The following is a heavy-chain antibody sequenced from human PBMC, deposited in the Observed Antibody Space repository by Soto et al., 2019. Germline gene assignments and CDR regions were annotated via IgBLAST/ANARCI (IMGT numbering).Heavy chain of an antibody. V-gene: IGHV3-23*01. D-gene: IGHD1-1*01. CDR2: IPVIGERR. Sequence: EVQLLDSGGGLVQPGGSLRLSCAASGFTFSSYDMSWVRQAPGKGLEWVAGIPVIGERRYYADSVKGRFTISRDNAKNTLYLQMNSLRVEDEAVYFCAREGDRYGTVCFDSWGQGTLVTVSS. CDR3: AREGDRYGTVCFDS. J-gene: IGHJ4*02. CDR1: GFTFSSYD.